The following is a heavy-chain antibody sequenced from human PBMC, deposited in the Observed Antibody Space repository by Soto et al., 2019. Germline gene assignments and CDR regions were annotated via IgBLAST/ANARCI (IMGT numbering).Heavy chain of an antibody. CDR3: ARVATGKWYFDD. D-gene: IGHD2-15*01. CDR1: GFTFNSYW. J-gene: IGHJ4*02. Sequence: EVQLVESGGGLVQPGGPLRLSCVASGFTFNSYWMHWAPQAQGKGLVWVSRINSDGSTTSYADSVKGRFTISRDNAKDTLYLQMNSLRAEDTAVYYCARVATGKWYFDDWGQGTLVTVSS. V-gene: IGHV3-74*01. CDR2: INSDGSTT.